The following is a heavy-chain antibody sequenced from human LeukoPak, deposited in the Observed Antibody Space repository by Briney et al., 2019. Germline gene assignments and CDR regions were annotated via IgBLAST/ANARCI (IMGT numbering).Heavy chain of an antibody. CDR1: GGSISSYY. V-gene: IGHV4-59*01. D-gene: IGHD4-17*01. Sequence: SETLSHTCTVSGGSISSYYWNWIRQPPGKGLEWIGYIYYSGSTNYNPSLKSRVTISVDTSKNQFSLKLSSVTAADTAVYYCARVESPHTVTTLDLWGQGTLVTVSS. J-gene: IGHJ5*02. CDR2: IYYSGST. CDR3: ARVESPHTVTTLDL.